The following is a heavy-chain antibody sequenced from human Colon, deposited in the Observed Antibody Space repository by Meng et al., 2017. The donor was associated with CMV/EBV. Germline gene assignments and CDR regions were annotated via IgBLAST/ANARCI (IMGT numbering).Heavy chain of an antibody. J-gene: IGHJ4*02. V-gene: IGHV1-2*02. CDR3: ASLPFPYCTTSTCYNSGDY. D-gene: IGHD2-2*02. Sequence: ASVKVSCKTSGYSFTGFHMHWVRQAPGQGLGWMGWINPNSGGTMYAQKFQGRVTMTRDSSISTAYMELRRLGSDDTAVYYCASLPFPYCTTSTCYNSGDYWGQGTLVTVSS. CDR1: GYSFTGFH. CDR2: INPNSGGT.